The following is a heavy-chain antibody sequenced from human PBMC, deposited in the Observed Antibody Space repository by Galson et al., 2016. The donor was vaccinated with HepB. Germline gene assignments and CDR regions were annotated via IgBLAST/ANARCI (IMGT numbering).Heavy chain of an antibody. J-gene: IGHJ4*02. Sequence: ETLSLTCAVYGRPFNSDYWGWIRQPPGKGLEWVAAIFNTGRTYDNPSLKGRVTMSADTSKNHFSLKVSSVTAADTAVYYCVFGDGSFWGQGALVTVSS. V-gene: IGHV4-34*12. CDR2: IFNTGRT. CDR3: VFGDGSF. D-gene: IGHD3-10*01. CDR1: GRPFNSDY.